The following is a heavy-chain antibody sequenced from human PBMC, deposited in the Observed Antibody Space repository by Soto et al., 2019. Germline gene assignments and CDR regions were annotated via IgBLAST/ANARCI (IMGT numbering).Heavy chain of an antibody. CDR2: ISYDGSNK. J-gene: IGHJ4*02. V-gene: IGHV3-30*18. CDR3: AKDGSYYDSSGYPDY. Sequence: PGGSLRLSCAASGFTFSSYGMHWVRQAPGKGLEWVAVISYDGSNKYYADSVKGRFTISRDNSKNTLYLQMNSLRAEDTAVYYCAKDGSYYDSSGYPDYWGQGTLVTVSS. D-gene: IGHD3-22*01. CDR1: GFTFSSYG.